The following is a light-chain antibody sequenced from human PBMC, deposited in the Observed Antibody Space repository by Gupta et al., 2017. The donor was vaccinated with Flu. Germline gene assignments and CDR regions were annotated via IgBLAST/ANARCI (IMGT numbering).Light chain of an antibody. CDR3: ATWDSSLTAGGV. CDR1: TSNIGRNY. Sequence: QSVLTQPPSVSAAPGQKVTISCSGSTSNIGRNYVSWYQQLPGTAPRLLIYNNDKRPSGIPDRFSGSKSGTSATLGITGLQTADEADYYCATWDSSLTAGGVFGGGTKLTVL. V-gene: IGLV1-51*01. J-gene: IGLJ3*02. CDR2: NND.